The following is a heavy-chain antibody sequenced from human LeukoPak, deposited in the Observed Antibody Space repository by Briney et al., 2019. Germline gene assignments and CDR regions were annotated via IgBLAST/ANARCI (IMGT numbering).Heavy chain of an antibody. D-gene: IGHD1-26*01. CDR3: AKSKIPMGDYYYYGMGV. CDR1: GFTFSSYA. V-gene: IGHV3-23*01. CDR2: ISGSGGST. J-gene: IGHJ6*02. Sequence: GGSLRLSCAASGFTFSSYAMSWVRQAPGKGLEWVSAISGSGGSTYYADSVKGRFTISRDNSKNTLYLQMNSLRAEDTAVYYCAKSKIPMGDYYYYGMGVWGQGTTVTVSS.